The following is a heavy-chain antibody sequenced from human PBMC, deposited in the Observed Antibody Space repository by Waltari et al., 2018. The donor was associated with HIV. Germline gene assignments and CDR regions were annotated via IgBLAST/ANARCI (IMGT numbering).Heavy chain of an antibody. V-gene: IGHV3-11*01. CDR2: ISPLGGSI. J-gene: IGHJ6*02. CDR1: GFSLSDYY. CDR3: TRHRGAILLSSGRDGLDV. D-gene: IGHD3-10*01. Sequence: QVQLVESGGGLVKPGGSLRLSCAASGFSLSDYYMSWIRQAPGRGLGWVSSISPLGGSIDYAESVRGRFTISRDNAEDSLQLQMNSLRAEDTAVYYCTRHRGAILLSSGRDGLDVWGQGTTVTVSS.